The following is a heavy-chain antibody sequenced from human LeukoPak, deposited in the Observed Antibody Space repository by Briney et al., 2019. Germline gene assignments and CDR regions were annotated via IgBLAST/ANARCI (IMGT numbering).Heavy chain of an antibody. CDR3: ARDHSAMPSY. CDR1: GFTFSSYN. CDR2: ISYDGSYT. J-gene: IGHJ4*02. Sequence: PGRSLRLSCAASGFTFSSYNFHWLRQAPGKGLEWLTVISYDGSYTSHGASVKGRFTVSRDNSQNTLYLQMNGLRAEDTALYYCARDHSAMPSYWGQGTLVTVSS. V-gene: IGHV3-30*03. D-gene: IGHD2-2*01.